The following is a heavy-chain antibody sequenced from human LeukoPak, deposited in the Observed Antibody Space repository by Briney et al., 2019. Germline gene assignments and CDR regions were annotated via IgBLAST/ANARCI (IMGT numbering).Heavy chain of an antibody. CDR3: AREYVERYFDY. CDR1: GFTFSSYG. Sequence: GGSLRLSCAASGFTFSSYGMHWVRQAPGKGLEWVAVIWYDGSNKYYADSVKGRFTVSRDNSKNTLYLQMNSLRAEDTAVYYCAREYVERYFDYWGQGTLVTVSS. V-gene: IGHV3-33*01. CDR2: IWYDGSNK. D-gene: IGHD3-16*01. J-gene: IGHJ4*02.